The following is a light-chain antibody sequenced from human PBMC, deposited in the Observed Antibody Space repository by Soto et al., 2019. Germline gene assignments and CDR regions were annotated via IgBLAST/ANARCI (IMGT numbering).Light chain of an antibody. J-gene: IGLJ2*01. CDR3: SSYAGSNNVV. CDR1: SSDVGGYNY. CDR2: EVS. Sequence: QSALTQPPSASGSPGQSVTISCTGTSSDVGGYNYVSWYQQHPGKAPKLIIYEVSQRPSGVPDRFSGSKSGNTASLTVSGLQAEDEAVYHCSSYAGSNNVVLGGGTTLTVL. V-gene: IGLV2-8*01.